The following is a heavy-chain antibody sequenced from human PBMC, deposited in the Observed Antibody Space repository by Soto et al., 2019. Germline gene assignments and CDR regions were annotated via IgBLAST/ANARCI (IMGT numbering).Heavy chain of an antibody. J-gene: IGHJ3*02. CDR1: GYTFTSYD. V-gene: IGHV1-8*01. CDR2: MNPNSGNT. CDR3: ARDMFNPDDAFDI. D-gene: IGHD3-10*02. Sequence: QVQLVQSGAEVKKPGASVKVSCKDSGYTFTSYDINWVRQATGQGLEWTGWMNPNSGNTGYAQKFQGRVTMTRNTSISTAYMELSSLRSEDTAVYYCARDMFNPDDAFDIWGQGTMVTVSS.